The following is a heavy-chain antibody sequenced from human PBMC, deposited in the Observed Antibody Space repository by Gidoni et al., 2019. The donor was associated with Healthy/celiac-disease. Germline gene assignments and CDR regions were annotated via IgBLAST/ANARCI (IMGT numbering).Heavy chain of an antibody. CDR3: ARGWGGYATTLGY. CDR2: INHSGST. Sequence: QVQLQQWGAGLLKPSETLSLTCAVYGGSFSGYYWSWIRQPPGKGLEWIGEINHSGSTNYNPSLKSRVTISVDTSKNQFSLKLSSVTAADTAVYYCARGWGGYATTLGYWGQGTLVTVSS. J-gene: IGHJ4*02. V-gene: IGHV4-34*01. D-gene: IGHD5-12*01. CDR1: GGSFSGYY.